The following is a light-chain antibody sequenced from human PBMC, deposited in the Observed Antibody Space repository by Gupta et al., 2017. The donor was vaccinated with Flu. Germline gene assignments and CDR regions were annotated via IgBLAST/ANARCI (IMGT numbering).Light chain of an antibody. Sequence: PSSLSAPVGDRVTITCRASQKINSYLNWHQQKPGKAPKLLLYAASRVQSGVPSRFSGSGSGTXFTLTIXSLQPEDFASYYCQRSNDVPYTFGXGTKLEIK. CDR1: QKINSY. CDR2: AAS. V-gene: IGKV1-39*01. J-gene: IGKJ2*01. CDR3: QRSNDVPYT.